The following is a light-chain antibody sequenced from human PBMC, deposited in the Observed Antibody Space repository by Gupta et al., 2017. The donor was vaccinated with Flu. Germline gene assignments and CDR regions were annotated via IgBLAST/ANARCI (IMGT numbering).Light chain of an antibody. CDR3: MQALQTPFT. J-gene: IGKJ3*01. CDR1: QSLLHSNGYNY. V-gene: IGKV2-28*01. CDR2: LGS. Sequence: DNVMTQSPLSLPFASGEPASISCRSSQSLLHSNGYNYLDWYLQKPGQSPQLLIYLGSNRASGVPDRFSGSGSGTDFTLKISRVEAEDVGVYYCMQALQTPFTFGPGTKVEIK.